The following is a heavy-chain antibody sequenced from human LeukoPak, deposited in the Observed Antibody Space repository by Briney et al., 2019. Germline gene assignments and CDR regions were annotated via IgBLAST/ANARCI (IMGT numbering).Heavy chain of an antibody. CDR3: ARDQSDYGDYNY. D-gene: IGHD4-17*01. J-gene: IGHJ4*02. Sequence: GASVKVSCKASGYTFTGYYMHWVRQAPGQGLEWMGRINPNSGGSNYAQKFRGRVTMTRDTSISTVYMELNRLRSDDTAIYYCARDQSDYGDYNYWGQGTLVTVSS. CDR1: GYTFTGYY. V-gene: IGHV1-2*06. CDR2: INPNSGGS.